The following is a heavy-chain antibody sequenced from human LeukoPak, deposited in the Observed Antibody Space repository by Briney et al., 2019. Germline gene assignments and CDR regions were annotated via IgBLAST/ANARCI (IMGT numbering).Heavy chain of an antibody. CDR1: GYTFTSYG. D-gene: IGHD3-22*01. Sequence: ASVKVSCKASGYTFTSYGISWVRQAPGQGLEWMGWINTYNGDTNYIQKFQGRVTVTTDTSTTTAYMELRSLRSEDSAVFYCARGDSSGYEFDYWGQGTLVTVSS. CDR3: ARGDSSGYEFDY. CDR2: INTYNGDT. V-gene: IGHV1-18*01. J-gene: IGHJ4*02.